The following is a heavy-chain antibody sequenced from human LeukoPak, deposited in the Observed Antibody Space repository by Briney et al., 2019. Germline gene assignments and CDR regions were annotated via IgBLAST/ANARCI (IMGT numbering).Heavy chain of an antibody. CDR3: ARDVDSDY. V-gene: IGHV3-21*01. CDR2: ISISGGTS. D-gene: IGHD5-12*01. Sequence: GGSLRLSCAASGFIFSSYAMSWVRQAPGKGLGWVSSISISGGTSYYADSVKGRFTISRDNAKNSLYLQMNSLRAEDTAVYYCARDVDSDYWGQGTLVTVSS. CDR1: GFIFSSYA. J-gene: IGHJ4*02.